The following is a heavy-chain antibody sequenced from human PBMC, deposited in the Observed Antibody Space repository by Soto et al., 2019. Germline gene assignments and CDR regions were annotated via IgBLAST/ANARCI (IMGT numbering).Heavy chain of an antibody. V-gene: IGHV5-51*01. CDR2: IYPGDSDA. Sequence: GESLKISCKGSGYSFTSYWIGWVRQMPGKGLEWMGIIYPGDSDARYSPSFQGQVTISADKSISTAYLQWSSLKASDTAMYYCARSKLGTIDAFDIWGQGTMVTVSS. J-gene: IGHJ3*02. D-gene: IGHD7-27*01. CDR1: GYSFTSYW. CDR3: ARSKLGTIDAFDI.